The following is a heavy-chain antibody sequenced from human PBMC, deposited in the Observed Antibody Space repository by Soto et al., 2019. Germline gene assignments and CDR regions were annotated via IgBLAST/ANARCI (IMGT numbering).Heavy chain of an antibody. CDR1: GYTFTSYA. V-gene: IGHV1-3*01. CDR3: ARDGYNSGALDY. CDR2: INAGNGNT. D-gene: IGHD1-1*01. J-gene: IGHJ4*02. Sequence: ASVKVSCKASGYTFTSYAMHWVRQAPGQRLEWMGWINAGNGNTKYSQKFQGRVTITTDTAASTAYMELSSLRSEDTAVYYCARDGYNSGALDYWGQGTLVTVSS.